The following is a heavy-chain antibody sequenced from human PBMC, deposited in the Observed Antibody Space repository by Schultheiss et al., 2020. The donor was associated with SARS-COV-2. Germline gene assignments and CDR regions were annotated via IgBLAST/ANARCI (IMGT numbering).Heavy chain of an antibody. Sequence: SQTLSLTCTVSGGSVSSGSYYWSWIRQPPGKGLEWIGYIYYSGSTNYNPSLKSRVTISVDTSKNQFSLKLSSVTAADTAVYYCARGRYRIAARLVVNYYYYGMDVWGQGTTVTVSS. CDR1: GGSVSSGSYY. D-gene: IGHD6-6*01. CDR2: IYYSGST. V-gene: IGHV4-61*01. J-gene: IGHJ6*02. CDR3: ARGRYRIAARLVVNYYYYGMDV.